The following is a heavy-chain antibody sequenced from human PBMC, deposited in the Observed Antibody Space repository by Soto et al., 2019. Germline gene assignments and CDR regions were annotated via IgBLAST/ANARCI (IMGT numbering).Heavy chain of an antibody. CDR1: RGSISCYY. Sequence: SETLSFTGTASRGSISCYYCSWMREPAGRGLGWIGRIYTSGSTNYTPSLKSRVTLSVDTSKNQFSLNLSSVTAAADTAVYYCARDRINLANDAFDIWGQGTMVSVSS. V-gene: IGHV4-4*07. J-gene: IGHJ3*02. CDR3: ARDRINLANDAFDI. CDR2: IYTSGST.